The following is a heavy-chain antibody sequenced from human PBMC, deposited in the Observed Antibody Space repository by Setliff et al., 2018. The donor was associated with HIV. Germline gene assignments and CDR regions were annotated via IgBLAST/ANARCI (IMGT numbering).Heavy chain of an antibody. J-gene: IGHJ4*02. CDR1: GFTFSSYA. CDR3: ARRAYCSSTTCFDN. Sequence: GGSLRLSCAASGFTFSSYAMSWVRQAPGKGLEWVSTISGSGGSTYYADSVKGRFTISRDNSKSTVYLQMNSLRAEDTAVYYCARRAYCSSTTCFDNWGQGTLVTVS. V-gene: IGHV3-23*01. D-gene: IGHD2-2*01. CDR2: ISGSGGST.